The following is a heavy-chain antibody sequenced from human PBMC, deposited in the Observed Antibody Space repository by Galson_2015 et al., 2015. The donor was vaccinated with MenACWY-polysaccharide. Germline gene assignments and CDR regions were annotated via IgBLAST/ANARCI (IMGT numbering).Heavy chain of an antibody. CDR3: AKDRTAAASDGDY. D-gene: IGHD6-13*01. Sequence: LRLSCAASGFTFSRYGMHWVRQAPGKGLKWVAFIRYDGRDKYYADSVKGRFALSRDNSKNTLYLQMDSLRAEDTAVHYCAKDRTAAASDGDYWGQGTLVTVSS. V-gene: IGHV3-30*02. CDR2: IRYDGRDK. J-gene: IGHJ4*02. CDR1: GFTFSRYG.